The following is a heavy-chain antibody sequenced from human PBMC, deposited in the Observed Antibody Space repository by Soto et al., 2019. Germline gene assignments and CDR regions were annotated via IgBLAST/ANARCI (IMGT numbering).Heavy chain of an antibody. Sequence: ASVKVSCKASGYTFTGYYMHWVRQAPGQGLEWMGWINPNSGGTNYAQKFQGWVTMTRDTSISTAYTELSRLRSDDTAVYYCAREVRAARDYYYYYMDVWGKGTTVTVS. CDR3: AREVRAARDYYYYYMDV. J-gene: IGHJ6*03. V-gene: IGHV1-2*04. CDR1: GYTFTGYY. D-gene: IGHD6-6*01. CDR2: INPNSGGT.